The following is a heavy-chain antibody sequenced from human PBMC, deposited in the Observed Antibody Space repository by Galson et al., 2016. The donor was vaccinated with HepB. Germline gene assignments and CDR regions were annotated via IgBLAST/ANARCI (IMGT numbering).Heavy chain of an antibody. D-gene: IGHD3-10*01. CDR1: GFTFSNYW. V-gene: IGHV3-74*01. J-gene: IGHJ4*02. Sequence: SLRLSCAVSGFTFSNYWMHWVRQAPGQGLVWAARINTDGTDTHYADSVKGRFTISRDNAKSTVYLQMDSLRVDDTAVYYRARSPRILWFEVDYWGQGILVTVSS. CDR2: INTDGTDT. CDR3: ARSPRILWFEVDY.